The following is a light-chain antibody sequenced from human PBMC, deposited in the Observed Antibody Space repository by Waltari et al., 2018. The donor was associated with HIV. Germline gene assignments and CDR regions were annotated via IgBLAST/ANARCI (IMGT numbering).Light chain of an antibody. CDR2: RSD. CDR3: GSWDDTLRGGV. J-gene: IGLJ3*02. CDR1: DSNIGRNF. Sequence: QSVLTQPPSASASPGANVPISCSGTDSNIGRNFVSWFQQVPGTAPKLLIFRSDGRPSGAPARFAASRSDTSASLDITGLQIGDEAVYHCGSWDDTLRGGVFGGGTRLTVL. V-gene: IGLV1-51*01.